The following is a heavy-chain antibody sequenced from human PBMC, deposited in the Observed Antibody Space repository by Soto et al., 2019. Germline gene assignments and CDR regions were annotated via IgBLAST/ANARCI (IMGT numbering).Heavy chain of an antibody. CDR2: IDPATGNT. V-gene: IGHV1-3*01. Sequence: QVQLLQSGAEVKKPGASVKVSCKASGYTFTTFSIQWVRQAPGQSLEWMGWIDPATGNTKYSQKFQGRVSFTRDTSARTAYMELSSLTSEDTSVFYCAIIYQRPHDSWGQGTLVTVSS. CDR1: GYTFTTFS. D-gene: IGHD2-2*01. CDR3: AIIYQRPHDS. J-gene: IGHJ5*01.